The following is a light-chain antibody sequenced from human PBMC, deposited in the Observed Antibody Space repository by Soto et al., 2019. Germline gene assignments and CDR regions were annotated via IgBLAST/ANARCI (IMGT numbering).Light chain of an antibody. CDR3: ATWDNSLSNWV. Sequence: QSGLTQPPSVSAAPGQEVTIPCSGSGSNIGINYVSWYQQFPGTAPKLLIYDSSKRPSGIPDRFYGSKSDTSAALGITGLKTGDEADYYCATWDNSLSNWVFGGGTKLTVL. J-gene: IGLJ3*02. CDR2: DSS. V-gene: IGLV1-51*01. CDR1: GSNIGINY.